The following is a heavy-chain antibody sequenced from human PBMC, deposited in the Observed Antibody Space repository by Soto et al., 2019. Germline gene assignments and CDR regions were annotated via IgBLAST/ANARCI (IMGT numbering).Heavy chain of an antibody. CDR2: IYTSGST. CDR1: GGSISSYY. CDR3: ARAYCSSTSCYRIYWFDP. D-gene: IGHD2-2*02. Sequence: LSLTCTVSGGSISSYYWSWIRQPAGKGLEWIGRIYTSGSTNYNPSLKSRVTMSVDTSKNQFSLKLSSVTAADTAVYYCARAYCSSTSCYRIYWFDPWGQGTLVTVSS. V-gene: IGHV4-4*07. J-gene: IGHJ5*02.